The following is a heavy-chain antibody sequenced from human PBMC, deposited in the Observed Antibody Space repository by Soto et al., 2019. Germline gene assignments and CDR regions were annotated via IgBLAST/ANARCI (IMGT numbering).Heavy chain of an antibody. Sequence: EVQLVESGGGLVQPGGSLRLSCAGSGFTFSGYWMTWVRQPPGKGLEWVASVNQDGTQKFYVDSVKGRFTISRDNAKNSLFLQMISLRAEDTAVYYRARWESSDWYLGIWGQGTLVTVSS. CDR2: VNQDGTQK. CDR1: GFTFSGYW. J-gene: IGHJ4*02. D-gene: IGHD6-19*01. V-gene: IGHV3-7*03. CDR3: ARWESSDWYLGI.